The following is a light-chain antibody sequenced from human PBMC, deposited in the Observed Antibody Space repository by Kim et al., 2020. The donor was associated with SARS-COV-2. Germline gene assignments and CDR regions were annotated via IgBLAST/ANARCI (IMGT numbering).Light chain of an antibody. CDR1: KLGDKY. V-gene: IGLV3-1*01. CDR2: QDN. J-gene: IGLJ2*01. Sequence: VSPGQTASITCSGHKLGDKYACWYQQRPGQSPVLVIYQDNKRPSGIPERFSGSNSGNTATLTISGTQAMDEADYYCQAWDSNMEVFGGGTQLTVL. CDR3: QAWDSNMEV.